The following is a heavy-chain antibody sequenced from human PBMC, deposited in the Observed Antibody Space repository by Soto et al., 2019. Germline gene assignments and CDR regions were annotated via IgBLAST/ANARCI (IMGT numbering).Heavy chain of an antibody. V-gene: IGHV4-30-2*06. Sequence: SETLSLTCSVSGVTMSYGAYSWNWIRQSPGKGLEWLGYISHLETTYYNPSFRSRLSLSIDRTRNQFFLSLSSMTAEDTAVYYCGRDPYSGARYYLDLWGQGTQVTVSS. CDR3: GRDPYSGARYYLDL. J-gene: IGHJ4*02. CDR1: GVTMSYGAYS. D-gene: IGHD1-26*01. CDR2: ISHLETT.